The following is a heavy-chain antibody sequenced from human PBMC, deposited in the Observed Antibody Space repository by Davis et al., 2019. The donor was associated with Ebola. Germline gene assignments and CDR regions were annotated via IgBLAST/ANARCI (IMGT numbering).Heavy chain of an antibody. J-gene: IGHJ3*02. D-gene: IGHD1-26*01. CDR3: ARPWYSGTYYDAYDI. CDR1: GASISSRCYY. CDR2: FSYGDNT. V-gene: IGHV4-39*01. Sequence: SETLSLTCTVSGASISSRCYYWGWLRQPPGKGLEWVGSFSYGDNTHYYNPSLRSRVTISVDTSRNQFSLKLSSATAADTAVYYCARPWYSGTYYDAYDIWGQGTMVAVSS.